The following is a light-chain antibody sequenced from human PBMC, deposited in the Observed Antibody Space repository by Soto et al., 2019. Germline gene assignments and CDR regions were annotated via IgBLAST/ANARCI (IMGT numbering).Light chain of an antibody. V-gene: IGLV1-44*01. CDR1: SSNIGGNT. CDR2: TNN. CDR3: AAWDDSLNGDV. J-gene: IGLJ1*01. Sequence: QLVLTQPPAASGAPGQGVAFSCSGSSSNIGGNTVNWYQQLPGTAPKLLIYTNNQRPSGVPDRFSGSKSGTSASLAISGLQSDDEADYYCAAWDDSLNGDVFGTGTKVTVL.